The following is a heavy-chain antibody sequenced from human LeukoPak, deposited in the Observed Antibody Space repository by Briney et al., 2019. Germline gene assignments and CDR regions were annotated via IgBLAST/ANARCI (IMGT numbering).Heavy chain of an antibody. CDR3: ARDKDYSGSGSYFVY. CDR1: GFSFSSYE. J-gene: IGHJ4*02. CDR2: ISRTGSTT. V-gene: IGHV3-48*03. Sequence: PGGSLRLSCASSGFSFSSYEMNWVRQAPEKGLEWVSYISRTGSTTYYADSVWGRFTISRDNSKNSLYLQMNSLRAEDTAVYYCARDKDYSGSGSYFVYWGQGTLVTVSS. D-gene: IGHD3-10*01.